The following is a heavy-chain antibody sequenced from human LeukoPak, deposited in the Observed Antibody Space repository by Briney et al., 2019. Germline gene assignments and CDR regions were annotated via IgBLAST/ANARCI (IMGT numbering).Heavy chain of an antibody. Sequence: SETLSLTCGVSGGSISSSNWWSWVRQPPGKGLERIGEIDHSGTTNYNPSLKSRVTISVDKSKNQFSLNLSSVTAADTAVYYCARDYGSSYYAEEALGPWGQGILVTVSS. CDR1: GGSISSSNW. CDR2: IDHSGTT. D-gene: IGHD3-22*01. CDR3: ARDYGSSYYAEEALGP. J-gene: IGHJ5*02. V-gene: IGHV4-4*02.